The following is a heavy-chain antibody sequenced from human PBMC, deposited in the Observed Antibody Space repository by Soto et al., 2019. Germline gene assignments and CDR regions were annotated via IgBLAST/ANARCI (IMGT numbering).Heavy chain of an antibody. J-gene: IGHJ4*02. V-gene: IGHV4-59*01. CDR3: ARGSGGNCYSL. Sequence: PSETLSLTCSVSGGSISSYYWGWVRQPPGKGLEWIGYIYYSGSTNYNPSLKSRVTISVDTSKNQFSLKLSSVTAADTAVYYCARGSGGNCYSLWGQGTLVTVSS. CDR2: IYYSGST. CDR1: GGSISSYY. D-gene: IGHD2-15*01.